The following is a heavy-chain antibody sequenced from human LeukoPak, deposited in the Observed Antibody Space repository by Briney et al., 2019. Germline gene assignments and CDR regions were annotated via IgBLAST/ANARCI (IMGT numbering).Heavy chain of an antibody. V-gene: IGHV6-1*01. D-gene: IGHD1-14*01. J-gene: IGHJ6*02. CDR1: GDSVSSNSAA. CDR2: TYHRSKWHN. Sequence: SQTLSLTCAISGDSVSSNSAAWNWIRQSPSRGLDWLGGTYHRSKWHNVYAISVKSRITINPDTSKKQFSLLMKSVTPEDTAVYYCARVVKGLRNLNYYYGMDVWGQGTTVTVSS. CDR3: ARVVKGLRNLNYYYGMDV.